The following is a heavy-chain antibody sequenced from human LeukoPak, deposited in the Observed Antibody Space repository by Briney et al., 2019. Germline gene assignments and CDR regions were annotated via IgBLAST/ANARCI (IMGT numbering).Heavy chain of an antibody. Sequence: GASVTVSCKACVGTFSSYAISWVRQARGKGLEWMGGNTTIFGTATCAQKFQGRVMITADESTSTAYMELSSLRSEDTAGYCCARVDQNWFDPWGQGTLVTVSS. D-gene: IGHD2-2*01. CDR2: NTTIFGTA. J-gene: IGHJ5*02. CDR1: VGTFSSYA. V-gene: IGHV1-69*13. CDR3: ARVDQNWFDP.